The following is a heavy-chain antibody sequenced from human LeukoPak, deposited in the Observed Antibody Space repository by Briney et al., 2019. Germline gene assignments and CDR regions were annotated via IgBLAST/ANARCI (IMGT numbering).Heavy chain of an antibody. V-gene: IGHV1-3*01. CDR3: ARGYEDIVVVPAGGYYGMDV. Sequence: ASVKVSCKASGYTFTIYAMHWVRQAPGQRLEWMGWINAGNGNTKYSQKFQGRVTITRDTSASTAYMELSSLRSEDTAVYYCARGYEDIVVVPAGGYYGMDVWGKGPRSPSPQ. J-gene: IGHJ6*01. CDR1: GYTFTIYA. CDR2: INAGNGNT. D-gene: IGHD2-2*01.